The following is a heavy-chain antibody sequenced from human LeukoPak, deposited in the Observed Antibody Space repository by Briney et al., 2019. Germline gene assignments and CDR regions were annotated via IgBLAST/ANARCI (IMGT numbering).Heavy chain of an antibody. D-gene: IGHD4-23*01. Sequence: GASVKVSCKTSGYTFTGYYMHWVRQAPGQGLEWMGWINPNSGGTNYAQKFQGRVTMTRDTSISTAYMEPSRLRSDDTAVYYCARGIYGGNSPLVDYWGQGTLVTVSS. V-gene: IGHV1-2*02. J-gene: IGHJ4*02. CDR1: GYTFTGYY. CDR2: INPNSGGT. CDR3: ARGIYGGNSPLVDY.